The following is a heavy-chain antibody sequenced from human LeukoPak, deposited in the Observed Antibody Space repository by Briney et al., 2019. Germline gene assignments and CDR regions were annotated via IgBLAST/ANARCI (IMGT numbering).Heavy chain of an antibody. D-gene: IGHD6-19*01. J-gene: IGHJ4*02. Sequence: GGSLRLSCAASGFTFSSYSMNWVRQAPGKGLVWVSRINNDGSSTIYADSVKGRFTISRDNAKSTLYLQMNSLRAEDTAVYYCAVAGTGYFDDWGQGTLVTVSS. CDR2: INNDGSST. CDR1: GFTFSSYS. V-gene: IGHV3-74*01. CDR3: AVAGTGYFDD.